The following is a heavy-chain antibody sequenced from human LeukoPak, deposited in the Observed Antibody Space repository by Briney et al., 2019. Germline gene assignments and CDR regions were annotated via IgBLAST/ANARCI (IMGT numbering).Heavy chain of an antibody. V-gene: IGHV1-24*01. CDR2: FDPEDGET. J-gene: IGHJ4*02. Sequence: ASVTVSCKVSVYTLTELSMHWVRQAPGKGREWVGGFDPEDGETIYAQKFQGRVTMTEDTSTDTAYMELSSLRSEDTAVYYCATEHYCSGGSCYGYYFDYWGQGTLVTVSS. CDR3: ATEHYCSGGSCYGYYFDY. CDR1: VYTLTELS. D-gene: IGHD2-15*01.